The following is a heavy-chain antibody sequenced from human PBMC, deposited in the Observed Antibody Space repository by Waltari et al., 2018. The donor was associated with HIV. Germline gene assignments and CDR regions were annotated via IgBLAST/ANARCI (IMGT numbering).Heavy chain of an antibody. J-gene: IGHJ6*02. CDR1: GFTFVDYG. D-gene: IGHD1-26*01. Sequence: EVHLMASGGGLVKPGRSLRLSCRGSGFTFVDYGLSWFRQAPGKGLEWVGFITSEAYGGTAEYAASVTGRFTISREDSKSTAYMQMNRLESEDTGVYFCSRPSGPLHSYGMDVWGQGTTVIVSS. V-gene: IGHV3-49*05. CDR3: SRPSGPLHSYGMDV. CDR2: ITSEAYGGTA.